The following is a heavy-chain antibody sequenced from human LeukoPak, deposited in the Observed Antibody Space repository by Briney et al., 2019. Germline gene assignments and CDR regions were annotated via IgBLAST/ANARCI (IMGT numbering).Heavy chain of an antibody. D-gene: IGHD4-17*01. J-gene: IGHJ4*02. CDR3: AKYVRVTVTIFDY. Sequence: GGSLTLSCAASGFTFSSYTMSWVRQAPGKGLEWVSAISGSGGSTYYADSVKGRFTISRDNSKNTLYLQMNSLRAEDTAVYYCAKYVRVTVTIFDYWGQGTLVTVSS. CDR1: GFTFSSYT. CDR2: ISGSGGST. V-gene: IGHV3-23*01.